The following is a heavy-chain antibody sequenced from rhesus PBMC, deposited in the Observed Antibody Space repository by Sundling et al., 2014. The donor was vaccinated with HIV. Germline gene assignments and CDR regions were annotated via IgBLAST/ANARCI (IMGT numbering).Heavy chain of an antibody. CDR2: ISGTSGST. D-gene: IGHD2-15*01. Sequence: QVQLQESGPGLVKPSETLSLTCAVSGGSISGYYWSWIRQPPGKGLEWVGDISGTSGSTDYNPSLKSRVTISTDTSKNQFSLKLSSVTAADTAMYFCARKRLTFWSFIDYWGQGVLVTVSS. J-gene: IGHJ4*01. V-gene: IGHV4-165*01. CDR3: ARKRLTFWSFIDY. CDR1: GGSISGYY.